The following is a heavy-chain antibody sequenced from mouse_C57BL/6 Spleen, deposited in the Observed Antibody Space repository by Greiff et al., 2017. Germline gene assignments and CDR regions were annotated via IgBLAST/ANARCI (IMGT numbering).Heavy chain of an antibody. CDR2: IHPTNGST. D-gene: IGHD1-1*01. CDR3: APYYYGSSSYYFDY. J-gene: IGHJ2*01. V-gene: IGHV1-64*01. CDR1: GYTFTSYW. Sequence: QVQLQQPGAELVKPGASVKLSCKASGYTFTSYWMHWVKQRPRQGLEWIGMIHPTNGSTNYNGKFKGKATLTEDKSSSTAYMQLSSLTSEDSAVYYCAPYYYGSSSYYFDYWGQGTTLTVSS.